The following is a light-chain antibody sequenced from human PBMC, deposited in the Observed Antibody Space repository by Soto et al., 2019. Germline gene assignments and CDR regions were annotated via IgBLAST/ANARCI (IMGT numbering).Light chain of an antibody. CDR2: GAS. J-gene: IGKJ5*01. CDR3: QQYGSSLIT. V-gene: IGKV3-20*01. CDR1: QSVSSSY. Sequence: EIVLTQSPVTLSWSPGIRATLSCRASQSVSSSYLAWYQQKPGQAPRLLIYGASSRATGIPDRFSGSGSGTDFTLTVSRLEPEDFAVDYCQQYGSSLITFGQGTRLEIK.